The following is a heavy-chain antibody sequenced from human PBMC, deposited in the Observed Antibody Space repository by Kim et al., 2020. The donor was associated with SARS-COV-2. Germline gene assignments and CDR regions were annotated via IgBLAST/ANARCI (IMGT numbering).Heavy chain of an antibody. CDR3: ARGSSGSYPRAFDI. V-gene: IGHV3-74*01. Sequence: ADSVKGRFTISRDNAKNTVYLQMNSLRADDTAVYYCARGSSGSYPRAFDIWGQGTMVTVSS. D-gene: IGHD1-26*01. J-gene: IGHJ3*02.